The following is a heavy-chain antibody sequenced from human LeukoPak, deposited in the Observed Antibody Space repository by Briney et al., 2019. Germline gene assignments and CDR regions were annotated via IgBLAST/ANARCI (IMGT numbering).Heavy chain of an antibody. CDR2: IYYSGTT. J-gene: IGHJ5*02. D-gene: IGHD5-18*01. Sequence: SEPLSLPCTVSGGSISSSPYYWGWIRQPPGKGLEWIGIIYYSGTTHYNPSLESRVTISVDTSKNQFSLKLASVTAADTAIYYCAKGAGGFSYYNWFDPWGQGTLVTVSS. V-gene: IGHV4-39*07. CDR3: AKGAGGFSYYNWFDP. CDR1: GGSISSSPYY.